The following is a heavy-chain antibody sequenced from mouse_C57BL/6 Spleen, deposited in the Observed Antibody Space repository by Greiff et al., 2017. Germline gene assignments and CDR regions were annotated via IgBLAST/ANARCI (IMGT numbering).Heavy chain of an antibody. D-gene: IGHD2-4*01. CDR2: IWSDGST. Sequence: VKLQESGPGLVAPSQSLSITCTVSGFSLTSYGVHWVRQPPGKGLEWLVVIWSDGSTTYNSALKSRLSISKDNSKSQVFLKMNSLQTDDTAMYYCARHEDYDSPYAMDYWGQGTSVTVSS. CDR1: GFSLTSYG. V-gene: IGHV2-6-1*01. J-gene: IGHJ4*01. CDR3: ARHEDYDSPYAMDY.